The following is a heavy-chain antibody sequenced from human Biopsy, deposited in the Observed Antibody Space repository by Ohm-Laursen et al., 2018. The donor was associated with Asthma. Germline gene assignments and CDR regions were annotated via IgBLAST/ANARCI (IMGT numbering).Heavy chain of an antibody. V-gene: IGHV4-31*03. J-gene: IGHJ4*02. D-gene: IGHD3-22*01. CDR3: ARAQDYYDSRGYYRGFDY. CDR2: IYYSGST. Sequence: TLSLTCTVSYGSITSGGYYWTWIRQHPGKGLEWIGFIYYSGSTYCNPSLKSRVSISIDTSKNQFSLKLSSVTAADTAVYYCARAQDYYDSRGYYRGFDYWGQGTLVTVSS. CDR1: YGSITSGGYY.